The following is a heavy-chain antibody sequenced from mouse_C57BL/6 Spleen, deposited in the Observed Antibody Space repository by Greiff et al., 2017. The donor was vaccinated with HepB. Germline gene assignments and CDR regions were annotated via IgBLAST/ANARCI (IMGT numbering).Heavy chain of an antibody. D-gene: IGHD2-2*01. J-gene: IGHJ4*01. CDR2: INPSSGYT. CDR1: GYTFTSYW. Sequence: QVQLQQSGAELAKPGASVKLSCKASGYTFTSYWMHWVKQRPGQGLEWIGYINPSSGYTKYNQKFKDKATLTADKSSSTAYMQLSSLTYEDSAVYYCASYGYEDGYAMDYWGQGTSVTVSS. CDR3: ASYGYEDGYAMDY. V-gene: IGHV1-7*01.